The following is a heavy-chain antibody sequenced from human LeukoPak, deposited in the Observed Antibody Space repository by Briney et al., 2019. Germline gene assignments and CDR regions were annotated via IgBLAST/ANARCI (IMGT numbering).Heavy chain of an antibody. CDR3: ARAMSSYSSGWYFDY. V-gene: IGHV1-2*04. CDR2: INPNSGGT. D-gene: IGHD6-19*01. J-gene: IGHJ4*02. CDR1: GYTLTGYY. Sequence: ASVKVSCKASGYTLTGYYMHWVRQAPGQGLEWMGWINPNSGGTNYAQKFQGWVTMTRDTSISTAYMELSRLRSGDTAVYYCARAMSSYSSGWYFDYWGQGTLVTVSS.